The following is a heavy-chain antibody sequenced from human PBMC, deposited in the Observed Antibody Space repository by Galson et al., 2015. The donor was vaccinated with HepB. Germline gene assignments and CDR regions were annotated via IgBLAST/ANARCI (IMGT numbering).Heavy chain of an antibody. J-gene: IGHJ3*02. CDR2: TYYRSTWYN. CDR3: TRGHRGDEGFGI. CDR1: GDSVSSYSAA. V-gene: IGHV6-1*01. Sequence: CAISGDSVSSYSAAWHWIRQSPSRGLEWLGRTYYRSTWYNDYAVSVKSRMTINSDTSKNQFSLQANSVTPEDAAIYYCTRGHRGDEGFGIWGPGTMVIVSS. D-gene: IGHD3-16*01.